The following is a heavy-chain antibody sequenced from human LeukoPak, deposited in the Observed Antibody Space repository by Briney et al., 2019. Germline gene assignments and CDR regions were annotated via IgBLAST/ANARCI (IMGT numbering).Heavy chain of an antibody. V-gene: IGHV3-49*03. CDR1: GFTFDDYV. J-gene: IGHJ6*02. D-gene: IGHD6-13*01. Sequence: PGGSLRLSCTTSGFTFDDYVMSWIRQAPGKGLEWVAFIRSKTYGGRAEYAASVKDRFIISRDDSKSIAYLQMNSLKSEDTAVYYCGRSSDSRSWYSQYYYYYGMDVWGQGTTVTVSS. CDR3: GRSSDSRSWYSQYYYYYGMDV. CDR2: IRSKTYGGRA.